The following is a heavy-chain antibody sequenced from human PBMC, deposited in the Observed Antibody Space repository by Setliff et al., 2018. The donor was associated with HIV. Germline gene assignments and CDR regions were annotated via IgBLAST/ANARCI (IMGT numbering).Heavy chain of an antibody. J-gene: IGHJ4*02. CDR3: ARGKGSSWYALPVDY. Sequence: SETLSLTCAVYGGSFSGYYWSWIRQPPGKGLEWIGEINHSGSTNYNPSLKSRVTISVDTSKNQFSLKLSSVTAADTAVYYCARGKGSSWYALPVDYWGQGRLVTVSS. CDR2: INHSGST. D-gene: IGHD6-13*01. CDR1: GGSFSGYY. V-gene: IGHV4-34*01.